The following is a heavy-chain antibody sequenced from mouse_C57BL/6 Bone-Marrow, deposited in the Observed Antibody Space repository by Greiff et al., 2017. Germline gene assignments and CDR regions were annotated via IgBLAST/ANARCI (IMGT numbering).Heavy chain of an antibody. CDR1: GYTFTNYW. Sequence: QVQLQQSGAELVRPGTSVKMSCKASGYTFTNYWIGWAKQRPGHGLEWIGDIYPGGGYTNYNEKFKGKATLTADKSSSTAYMQFSSLTSEDSAIYYCARAELRRTEYYFDYWGQGTTLTVSS. D-gene: IGHD2-4*01. CDR2: IYPGGGYT. J-gene: IGHJ2*01. V-gene: IGHV1-63*01. CDR3: ARAELRRTEYYFDY.